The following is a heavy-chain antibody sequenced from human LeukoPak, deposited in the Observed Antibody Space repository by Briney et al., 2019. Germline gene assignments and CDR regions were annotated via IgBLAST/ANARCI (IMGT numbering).Heavy chain of an antibody. V-gene: IGHV1-2*02. D-gene: IGHD2-15*01. Sequence: SVKVSCKASGYTFTGYYMHWVRQAPGQGLEWMGWINPNSGGTNYAQKFQGRVTMTRDTSISTAYMELSRLRSDDTAVYYCARGGKDCSGGSYYHYDAFDIWGQGTMVTVSS. CDR2: INPNSGGT. J-gene: IGHJ3*02. CDR1: GYTFTGYY. CDR3: ARGGKDCSGGSYYHYDAFDI.